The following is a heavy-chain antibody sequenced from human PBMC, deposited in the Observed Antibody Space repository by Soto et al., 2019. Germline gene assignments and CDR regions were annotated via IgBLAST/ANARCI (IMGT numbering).Heavy chain of an antibody. D-gene: IGHD1-26*01. Sequence: GGSLRLSCAVSGFTFSRYSMNWVRQAPGKGLEWVSSIGTSGSYIYDTDSVKGRFTISRDNTKDSPYLQMNSLRAEDTAIYYSARGSAFIGLDYWGQGTLVTVS. CDR1: GFTFSRYS. CDR2: IGTSGSYI. J-gene: IGHJ4*02. V-gene: IGHV3-21*01. CDR3: ARGSAFIGLDY.